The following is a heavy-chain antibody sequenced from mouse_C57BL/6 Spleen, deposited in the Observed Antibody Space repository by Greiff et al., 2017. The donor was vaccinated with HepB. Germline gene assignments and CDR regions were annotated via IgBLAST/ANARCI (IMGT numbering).Heavy chain of an antibody. D-gene: IGHD1-1*01. J-gene: IGHJ3*01. CDR2: IRSKSNNYAT. V-gene: IGHV10-1*01. CDR3: VRDYYGSSYSFAY. Sequence: DVKLVESGGGLVQPKGSLKLSCAASGFSFNTYAMNWVRQAPGKGLEWVARIRSKSNNYATYYADSVKDRFTISRDDSESMLYLQMNNLKPEDTAMYYCVRDYYGSSYSFAYWGQGTLVTVSA. CDR1: GFSFNTYA.